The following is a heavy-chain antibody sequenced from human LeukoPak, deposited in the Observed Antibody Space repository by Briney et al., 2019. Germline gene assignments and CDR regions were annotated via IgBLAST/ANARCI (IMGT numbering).Heavy chain of an antibody. CDR2: IISDESRT. D-gene: IGHD2-15*01. Sequence: SGGSLRLSCAASGFLFNSYWMHWVRQAPGEALVWVSRIISDESRTVYADSVKGRFSTSRDNAKNTLYLQMNSLRAEDTAVYYCARVSCSGNTCYRFGYWGQGTLVTVSS. J-gene: IGHJ4*02. CDR1: GFLFNSYW. CDR3: ARVSCSGNTCYRFGY. V-gene: IGHV3-74*01.